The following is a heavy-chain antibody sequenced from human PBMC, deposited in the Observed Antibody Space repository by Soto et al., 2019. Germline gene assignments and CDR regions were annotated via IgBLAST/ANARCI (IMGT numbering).Heavy chain of an antibody. CDR2: IYYSGIT. CDR1: GASISSGDYY. D-gene: IGHD3-3*01. CDR3: AKGVTVFGAVSRFWLAP. J-gene: IGHJ5*02. V-gene: IGHV4-30-4*01. Sequence: QVRLQESGPGLVKPSQTLSLKCTVSGASISSGDYYWSWVRQPPGKGMEWIGYIYYSGITYFNPSLKSRVAMSMETSKNQFFLTVSSVTAADTAVYFCAKGVTVFGAVSRFWLAPWGQGTLVTVSS.